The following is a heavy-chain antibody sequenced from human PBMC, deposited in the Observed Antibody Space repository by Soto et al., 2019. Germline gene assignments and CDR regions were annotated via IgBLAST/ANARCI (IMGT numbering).Heavy chain of an antibody. CDR2: IYYSGST. CDR3: ARVPNYYDSSGYYYEDYFDY. J-gene: IGHJ4*02. Sequence: SETLSLTCTVSGGSISSGGYYWSWIRQHPGKGLEWIGYIYYSGSTYYNPSLKSRVTISVDTSKNQFSLKLSSVTAADTAVYYCARVPNYYDSSGYYYEDYFDYWGQGTLVTVSS. V-gene: IGHV4-31*03. CDR1: GGSISSGGYY. D-gene: IGHD3-22*01.